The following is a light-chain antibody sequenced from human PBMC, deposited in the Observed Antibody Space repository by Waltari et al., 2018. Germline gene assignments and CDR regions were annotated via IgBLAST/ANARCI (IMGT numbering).Light chain of an antibody. CDR2: EVS. Sequence: QPALTQPASVSGSPGPAITIPCPGTSSDVADNNHVCWYQKHPAKIPKLIIYEVSKRPSGVSDRFSGSKSGNTASLTISGLQAEDEADYYCLSYAATVSFGFGGGTKLTVL. V-gene: IGLV2-23*02. CDR1: SSDVADNNH. CDR3: LSYAATVSFG. J-gene: IGLJ2*01.